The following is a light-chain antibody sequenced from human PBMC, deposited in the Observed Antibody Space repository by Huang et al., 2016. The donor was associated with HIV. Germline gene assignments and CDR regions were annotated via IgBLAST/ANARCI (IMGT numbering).Light chain of an antibody. CDR3: QKYNSVPLT. V-gene: IGKV1-27*01. CDR2: AAS. CDR1: QAISNY. Sequence: DIRVTQSPSSLSASVGDRVTITSRASQAISNYLAWYQQKPGKIPKLLIYAASTLQSGVPSRFSGSGSGTDFALTISSLQPEDVATYYCQKYNSVPLTFGGGTRVEIK. J-gene: IGKJ4*01.